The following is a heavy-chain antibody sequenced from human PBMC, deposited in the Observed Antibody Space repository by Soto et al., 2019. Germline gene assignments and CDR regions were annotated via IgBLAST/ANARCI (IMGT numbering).Heavy chain of an antibody. D-gene: IGHD2-15*01. J-gene: IGHJ4*02. CDR2: ISANTGNT. Sequence: SCQKSGLSFTSEGLSGVRQATRQGLEWMGWISANTGNTHYAQKLQGRVTMTTDTSTSTAYMELRSLRSDDTAVYYGARDEDSVADYWGQGTLVTVSS. CDR3: ARDEDSVADY. CDR1: GLSFTSEG. V-gene: IGHV1-18*01.